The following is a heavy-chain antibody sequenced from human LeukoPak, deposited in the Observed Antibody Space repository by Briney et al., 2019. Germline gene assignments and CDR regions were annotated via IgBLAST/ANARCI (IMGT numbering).Heavy chain of an antibody. CDR2: IYYSGST. Sequence: SETLSLTCTVSGGSISSSSYYWGWIRQPPGKGLEWIGSIYYSGSTYHNPSLKSRVTISADTSKNQFSLKLSSVTAADTAVYYCARLERESAAYWGQGTLVTVSS. CDR3: ARLERESAAY. J-gene: IGHJ4*02. D-gene: IGHD2-15*01. V-gene: IGHV4-39*01. CDR1: GGSISSSSYY.